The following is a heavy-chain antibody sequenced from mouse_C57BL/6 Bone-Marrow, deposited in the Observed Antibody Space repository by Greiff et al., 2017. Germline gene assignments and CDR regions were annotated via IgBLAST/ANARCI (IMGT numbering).Heavy chain of an antibody. CDR3: ARQGGSSYYAMDY. Sequence: EVKVVESGGGLVQPGGSLKLSCAASGFTFSDYGMAWVRQAPRKGPEWVAFLSNLAYSSYYADTVTGRFTISRENAKNTLYLEMSSLRSEDTAMYYCARQGGSSYYAMDYWGQGTSVTVSS. D-gene: IGHD1-1*01. CDR1: GFTFSDYG. V-gene: IGHV5-15*01. CDR2: LSNLAYSS. J-gene: IGHJ4*01.